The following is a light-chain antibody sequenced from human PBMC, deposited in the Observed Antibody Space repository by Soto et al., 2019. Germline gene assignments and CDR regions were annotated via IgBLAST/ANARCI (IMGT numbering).Light chain of an antibody. CDR1: QSISAW. CDR2: KAS. Sequence: DSQMTQSPSTMSASVGDRVTITCRASQSISAWLAWYQQKPGKAPKLLIYKASTLKSGVPSRFSGSGSGTECTLTISSLQPDDVATYYCQHYNSYSEAFGQGTKVDIK. CDR3: QHYNSYSEA. V-gene: IGKV1-5*03. J-gene: IGKJ1*01.